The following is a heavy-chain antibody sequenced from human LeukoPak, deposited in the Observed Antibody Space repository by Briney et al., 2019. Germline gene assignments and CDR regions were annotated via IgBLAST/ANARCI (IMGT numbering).Heavy chain of an antibody. Sequence: GGSLRLSCAASGFTFSSYWMSWVRQAPGKGLEWVANIKQDGSEKYYVDSVKGRFTIARDNAKNSLYLQMNSLRAEDTAVYYCARDTYYYDSSGYSDYWGQGTLVTVSS. CDR1: GFTFSSYW. V-gene: IGHV3-7*01. CDR2: IKQDGSEK. D-gene: IGHD3-22*01. CDR3: ARDTYYYDSSGYSDY. J-gene: IGHJ4*02.